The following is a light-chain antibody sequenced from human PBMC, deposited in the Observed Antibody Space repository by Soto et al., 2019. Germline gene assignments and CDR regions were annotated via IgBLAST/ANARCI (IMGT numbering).Light chain of an antibody. CDR2: AAS. Sequence: EIVMTQSTATLSVSPGERATLSSRASQSVSRNLAWYQQKPGQAPRLLIYAASTRATGIPARFSGSGSGTEFTLTISSLQSEDFAVYYCQQYNNWPYTFGQGTKLEIK. V-gene: IGKV3-15*01. CDR3: QQYNNWPYT. J-gene: IGKJ2*01. CDR1: QSVSRN.